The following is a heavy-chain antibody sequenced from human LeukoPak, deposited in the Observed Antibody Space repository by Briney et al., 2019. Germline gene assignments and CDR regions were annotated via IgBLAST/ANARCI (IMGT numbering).Heavy chain of an antibody. Sequence: SETLSLTCTVPGGSISSYYWSWIRQPPGKGLEWIGYIYYSGSTYYNPSLKSRVTISVDTSKNQFSLKLSSVTAADTAVYYCARAPRYYYDSSGSFDYWGQGTLVTVSS. J-gene: IGHJ4*02. CDR3: ARAPRYYYDSSGSFDY. V-gene: IGHV4-59*08. D-gene: IGHD3-22*01. CDR1: GGSISSYY. CDR2: IYYSGST.